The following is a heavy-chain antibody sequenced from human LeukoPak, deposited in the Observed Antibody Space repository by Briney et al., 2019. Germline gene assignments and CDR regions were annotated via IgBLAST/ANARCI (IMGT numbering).Heavy chain of an antibody. CDR1: GFTFSDYY. V-gene: IGHV3-11*04. J-gene: IGHJ4*02. CDR3: ARDPSYCGGDCYSDY. D-gene: IGHD2-21*02. Sequence: GGSLRLSCAASGFTFSDYYMGWIRQAPGKGLEWVSYISNRGNNIYYADSVKGRFTISRDNAKNTLYLQMNSLRAEDTAVYYCARDPSYCGGDCYSDYWGQGTLVTVSS. CDR2: ISNRGNNI.